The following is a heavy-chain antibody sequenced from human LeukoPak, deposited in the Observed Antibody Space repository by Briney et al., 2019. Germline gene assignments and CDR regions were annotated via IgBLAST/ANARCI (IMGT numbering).Heavy chain of an antibody. Sequence: KTGGSLRLSCAASGFTFSNAWMSWVRQAPGKGLEWVGRIKSKTDGGTTDYAAPVKGRFTISRDDLKNTLYLQMNSLKTEDTAVYYCTTINGARYYYYMDVWGKGTTVTASS. CDR1: GFTFSNAW. J-gene: IGHJ6*03. CDR2: IKSKTDGGTT. V-gene: IGHV3-15*01. CDR3: TTINGARYYYYMDV. D-gene: IGHD1-26*01.